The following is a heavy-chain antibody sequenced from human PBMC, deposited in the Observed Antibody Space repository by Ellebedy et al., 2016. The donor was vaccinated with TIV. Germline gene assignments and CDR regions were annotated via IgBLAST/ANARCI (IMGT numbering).Heavy chain of an antibody. D-gene: IGHD1-14*01. J-gene: IGHJ4*02. V-gene: IGHV3-13*01. CDR3: ARATEGFDY. Sequence: GESLKISCAASGFTFSNYDMHWVRQATGKGPEWVSAIGSAGHTYYPGSVKCRFTISRENAKNSLYLQMNSLRVGDTAIYYCARATEGFDYWGQGTMVTVSS. CDR2: IGSAGHT. CDR1: GFTFSNYD.